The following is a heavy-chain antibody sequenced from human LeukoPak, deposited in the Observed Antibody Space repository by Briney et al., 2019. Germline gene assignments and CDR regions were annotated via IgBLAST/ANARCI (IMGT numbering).Heavy chain of an antibody. V-gene: IGHV4-61*02. J-gene: IGHJ4*02. CDR3: ARGYYDSSGYGPIVDY. CDR2: IYTSGST. D-gene: IGHD3-22*01. CDR1: GGSISSGSYY. Sequence: PSQTLSLTCTVSGGSISSGSYYWSWIRQPAGKGLEWIGRIYTSGSTNYNPSLKSRVTISVDTSKNQFSLKLSSVTAADTAVYYCARGYYDSSGYGPIVDYWGQGTLVTVSS.